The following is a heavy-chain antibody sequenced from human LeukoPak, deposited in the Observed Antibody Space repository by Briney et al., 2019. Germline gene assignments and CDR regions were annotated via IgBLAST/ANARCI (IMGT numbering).Heavy chain of an antibody. CDR3: ARDIVVVPAAINAFDI. J-gene: IGHJ3*02. V-gene: IGHV6-1*01. CDR1: VDSVSSNSAA. D-gene: IGHD2-2*01. CDR2: TYYRSKWYN. Sequence: SQTLSLTCAISVDSVSSNSAAWNWIRQSPSRGLEWLGRTYYRSKWYNDYAVSVKSRITINPDTSKNQFSLQLNSVTPEDTAVYYCARDIVVVPAAINAFDIWGQGTMVTVSS.